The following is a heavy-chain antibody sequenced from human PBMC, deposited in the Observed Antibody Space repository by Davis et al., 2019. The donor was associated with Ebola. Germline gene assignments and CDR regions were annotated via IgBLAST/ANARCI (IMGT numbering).Heavy chain of an antibody. Sequence: ASVKVSCKASGYTFTGYYMHWVRQAPGQGLEWMGWINPNSGGTNYAQKLQGRVTMTTDTSTSTAYMELRSLRSDDTAVYYCARDYGDYPEYFQHWGQGTLVTVSS. V-gene: IGHV1-2*02. J-gene: IGHJ1*01. D-gene: IGHD4-17*01. CDR2: INPNSGGT. CDR3: ARDYGDYPEYFQH. CDR1: GYTFTGYY.